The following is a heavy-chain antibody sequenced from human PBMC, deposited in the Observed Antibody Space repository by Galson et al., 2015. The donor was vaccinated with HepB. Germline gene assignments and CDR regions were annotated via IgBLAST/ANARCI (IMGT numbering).Heavy chain of an antibody. Sequence: SLRLSCAVSGFTFRTYAMHWVRQAPGKGLEWVAAISYDGSKTYFADSMKGRFTISRDNSKNTLHLQMDSLRTEDTAVYYCAKELYGGVDSWGQGTLVTVSS. CDR2: ISYDGSKT. D-gene: IGHD4-23*01. CDR1: GFTFRTYA. J-gene: IGHJ5*01. V-gene: IGHV3-30*18. CDR3: AKELYGGVDS.